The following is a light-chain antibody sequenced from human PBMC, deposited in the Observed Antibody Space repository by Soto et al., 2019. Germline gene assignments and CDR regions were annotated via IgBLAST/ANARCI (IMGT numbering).Light chain of an antibody. CDR2: AAS. CDR3: QQSGSYPQT. Sequence: DIELTQSPSTLSVSPGERATITCRASQGVRSDLAWYQQKPGKAPRLLIYAASSRQTGVPARFSGSGSGTEFTLTISSLEPEDFAAYYCQQSGSYPQTFGQGTKVDIK. V-gene: IGKV3D-11*03. CDR1: QGVRSD. J-gene: IGKJ1*01.